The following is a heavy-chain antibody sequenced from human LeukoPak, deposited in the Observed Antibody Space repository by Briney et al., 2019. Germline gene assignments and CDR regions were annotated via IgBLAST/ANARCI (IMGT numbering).Heavy chain of an antibody. CDR1: GFTVSSNY. Sequence: GGSLRLSCAASGFTVSSNYMSWVRQAPGKGLEWVSVVYSGGSTYYADSVKGRFTISRDNSKNTLYLQMNSLRAEDTAVYYCAKVGITMIVVVTYYFDYWGQGTLVTVSS. CDR3: AKVGITMIVVVTYYFDY. CDR2: VYSGGST. J-gene: IGHJ4*02. D-gene: IGHD3-22*01. V-gene: IGHV3-53*01.